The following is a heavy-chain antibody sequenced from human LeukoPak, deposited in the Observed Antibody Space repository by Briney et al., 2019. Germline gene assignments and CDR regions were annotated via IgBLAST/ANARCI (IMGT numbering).Heavy chain of an antibody. D-gene: IGHD1-26*01. Sequence: SETLSLTCAVYGGSYSGYYWSWIRQPPGKGLEWIGEINRSGSTNYNPSLKSRVTITVDTSKNQFSLKLSSVTAADTAVYYCARARGTYSSLSPIDYWGQGTLVTVSS. V-gene: IGHV4-34*01. CDR3: ARARGTYSSLSPIDY. J-gene: IGHJ4*02. CDR1: GGSYSGYY. CDR2: INRSGST.